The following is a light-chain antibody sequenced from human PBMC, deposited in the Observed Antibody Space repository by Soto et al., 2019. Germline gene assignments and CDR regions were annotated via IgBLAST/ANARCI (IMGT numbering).Light chain of an antibody. CDR2: GNT. J-gene: IGLJ2*01. Sequence: QSVLTQPPSVSGAPGQRVTISCTGSSSNIGADYDVHWYQHLTGTAPKLLIYGNTNRPSGVPDRFSGSKSGTSASLAITGLQAEDEADYYCQSYDGSLSGVVFGGGTKLTVL. V-gene: IGLV1-40*01. CDR3: QSYDGSLSGVV. CDR1: SSNIGADYD.